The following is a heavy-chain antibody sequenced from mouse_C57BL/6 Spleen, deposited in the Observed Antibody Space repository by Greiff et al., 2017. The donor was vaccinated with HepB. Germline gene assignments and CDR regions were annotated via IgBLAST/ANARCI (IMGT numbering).Heavy chain of an antibody. V-gene: IGHV2-4*01. J-gene: IGHJ2*01. CDR1: GFSLTSYG. CDR2: IWSGGST. D-gene: IGHD1-1*01. CDR3: AKNYYGSSGAYFDY. Sequence: VQLQQSGPGLVQPSQSLSITCTVSGFSLTSYGVHWVRQPPGKGLEWLGVIWSGGSTDYNAAFISRLSISKDNSKSQVFFKMNSLQADDTAIYYCAKNYYGSSGAYFDYWGQGTTLTVSS.